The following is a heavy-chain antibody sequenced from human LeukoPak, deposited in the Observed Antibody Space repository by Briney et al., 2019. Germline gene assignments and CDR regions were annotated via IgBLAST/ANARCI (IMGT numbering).Heavy chain of an antibody. D-gene: IGHD3-3*01. CDR1: GGTLITYA. CDR2: IIPILGVA. V-gene: IGHV1-69*04. CDR3: ATLGDVLRLFPLISLDGMDV. Sequence: SVKVSCKASGGTLITYAISWVRQAPGQGLEWMGRIIPILGVANYSQKFQDTVTITADRSTNTAYMELSSLRSDDTAVYYCATLGDVLRLFPLISLDGMDVWGQGTTVTVSS. J-gene: IGHJ6*02.